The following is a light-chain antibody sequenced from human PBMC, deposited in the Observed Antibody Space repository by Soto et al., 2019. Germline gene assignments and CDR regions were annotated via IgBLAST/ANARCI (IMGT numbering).Light chain of an antibody. V-gene: IGKV3-20*01. CDR3: QQYASSPT. CDR2: GAS. Sequence: EIVLTQSPGTLSLSPGERATLSCRASQSVSGSYLAWYQQKPGQAPRLLIYGASTGATGIPDRFSGSGSGTDFTLTISRLEPEYFAVYYCQQYASSPTFGQGTKVEVK. J-gene: IGKJ1*01. CDR1: QSVSGSY.